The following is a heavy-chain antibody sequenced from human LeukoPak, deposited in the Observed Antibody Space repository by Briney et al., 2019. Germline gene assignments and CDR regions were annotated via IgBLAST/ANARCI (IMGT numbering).Heavy chain of an antibody. V-gene: IGHV3-21*01. CDR3: ASEYCSGGSCYSTAFDI. CDR2: ISSSSSYI. J-gene: IGHJ3*02. D-gene: IGHD2-15*01. Sequence: GGSLRLSCAASGFTFSNAWMSWVRQAPGKGLEWVSSISSSSSYIYYADSVKGRFTISRDNAKNSLYLQMNSLRAEDTAVYYCASEYCSGGSCYSTAFDIWGQGTMVTVSS. CDR1: GFTFSNAW.